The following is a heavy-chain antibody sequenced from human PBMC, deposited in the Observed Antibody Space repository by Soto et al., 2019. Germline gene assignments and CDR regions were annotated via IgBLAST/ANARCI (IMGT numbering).Heavy chain of an antibody. J-gene: IGHJ6*03. D-gene: IGHD2-15*01. V-gene: IGHV3-23*01. CDR2: ISGSGGST. CDR1: GFTFSSYA. Sequence: GGSLRLSCAASGFTFSSYAMSWVRQAPGKGLEWVSAISGSGGSTYYADSVKGRFTISRDNSKNTLYLQMNSLRAEDTAVYYCAKDGRHCSGGSCYYYYYMDVWGKGTTVTVSS. CDR3: AKDGRHCSGGSCYYYYYMDV.